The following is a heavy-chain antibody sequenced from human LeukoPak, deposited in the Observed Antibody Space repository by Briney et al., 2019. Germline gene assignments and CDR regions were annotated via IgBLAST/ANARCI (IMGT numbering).Heavy chain of an antibody. CDR3: ARGLYRYSSGWHFDY. J-gene: IGHJ4*02. CDR1: GFRFSDYN. V-gene: IGHV3-48*04. D-gene: IGHD6-19*01. Sequence: GGSLTLSCAASGFRFSDYNMNWVRQVPGKGLEWVSYIQSVSLTIYYLDSVKGRFTISRDNAKNSLFLQMNSLRVEDTAVYYCARGLYRYSSGWHFDYWGQGILVTVSS. CDR2: IQSVSLTI.